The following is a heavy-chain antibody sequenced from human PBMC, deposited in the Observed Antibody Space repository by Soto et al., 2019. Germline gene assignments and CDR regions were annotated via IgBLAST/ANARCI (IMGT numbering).Heavy chain of an antibody. Sequence: PSETLSLTCTVSGGSISSGDYYWSWIRQPPGKGLEWIGYIYYSGSTYYNPSLKSRVTISVDTSKNQFSLKLSSVTAADTAVYYCARGFRYYGGTPFDYWGQGTLVTVSS. CDR2: IYYSGST. J-gene: IGHJ4*02. CDR3: ARGFRYYGGTPFDY. CDR1: GGSISSGDYY. D-gene: IGHD4-17*01. V-gene: IGHV4-30-4*01.